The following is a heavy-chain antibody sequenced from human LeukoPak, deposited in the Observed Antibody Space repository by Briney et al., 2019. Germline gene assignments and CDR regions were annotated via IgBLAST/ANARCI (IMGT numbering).Heavy chain of an antibody. D-gene: IGHD2-2*01. CDR2: IYYSGST. CDR3: ASAKARRQYQLPYYYYYGMDV. Sequence: SETLSLTCTVSGGSISSYYWSWIRQPPGKGLEWIGYIYYSGSTNYNPSLKSRVTISVDTSKNQFSLKLSSVTAADTAVYYCASAKARRQYQLPYYYYYGMDVWGQGTTVTVSS. V-gene: IGHV4-59*12. CDR1: GGSISSYY. J-gene: IGHJ6*02.